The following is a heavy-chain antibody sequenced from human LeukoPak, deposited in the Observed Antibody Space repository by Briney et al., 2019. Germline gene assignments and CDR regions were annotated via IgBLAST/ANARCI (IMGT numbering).Heavy chain of an antibody. CDR1: GYTFTGYY. J-gene: IGHJ4*02. V-gene: IGHV1-2*02. Sequence: ASVKVSCKASGYTFTGYYMHWVRQAPGQGLEWMGWINPNSGNTNYAQKLQGRVTMTTDTSTSTAYMELRSLRSDDTAVYYCARAGLYCSSTSCYSFDYWGQGTLVIVSS. CDR3: ARAGLYCSSTSCYSFDY. CDR2: INPNSGNT. D-gene: IGHD2-2*01.